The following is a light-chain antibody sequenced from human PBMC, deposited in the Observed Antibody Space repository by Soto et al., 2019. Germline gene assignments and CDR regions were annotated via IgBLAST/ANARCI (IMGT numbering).Light chain of an antibody. CDR3: QQYNDYWT. Sequence: INMTQSPSTLSASVGDRVTITFRASQSISCWLDWYQQRQGKAPKLLIYDASSLESGVPSRFSGSGSGTEFTLTISSLQADDFSSYYRQQYNDYWTFGQGTNVDI. V-gene: IGKV1-5*01. CDR1: QSISCW. CDR2: DAS. J-gene: IGKJ1*01.